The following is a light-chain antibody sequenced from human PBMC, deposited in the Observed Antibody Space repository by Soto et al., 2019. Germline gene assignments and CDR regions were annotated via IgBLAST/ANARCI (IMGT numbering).Light chain of an antibody. CDR1: QSVSSSY. CDR2: GAS. Sequence: EIVLTQSPGTLSLSLGERATLSCRASQSVSSSYLAWYQQKPGQAPRLLIYGASSRATGIPDRGSGSGSGTDVTLTISRLEPEDFALYYCQQYGSSPPTFGQGTKVDIK. CDR3: QQYGSSPPT. V-gene: IGKV3-20*01. J-gene: IGKJ1*01.